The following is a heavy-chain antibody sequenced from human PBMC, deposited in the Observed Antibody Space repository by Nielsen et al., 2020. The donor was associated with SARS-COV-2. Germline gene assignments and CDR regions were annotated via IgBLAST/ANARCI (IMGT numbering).Heavy chain of an antibody. Sequence: SETLSLTCAVYGGSFSGYYWSWIRQPPGKGLEWIGEINHSGSTNYNPSLKSRVTISVDTSKNQFSLKLSSVTAADTAVYYCARVDYGGNSPYYYMDVWGKGTTVTVSS. CDR3: ARVDYGGNSPYYYMDV. J-gene: IGHJ6*03. CDR2: INHSGST. D-gene: IGHD4-23*01. V-gene: IGHV4-34*01. CDR1: GGSFSGYY.